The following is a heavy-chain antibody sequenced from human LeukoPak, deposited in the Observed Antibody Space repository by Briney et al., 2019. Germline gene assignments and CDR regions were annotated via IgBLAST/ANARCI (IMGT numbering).Heavy chain of an antibody. J-gene: IGHJ3*02. Sequence: GGSLRLSCAASGFTFSSYAMHWVRQAPGKGLEWVAVISYDGSNKYYADSVKGRFTISRDNSKNTLYLQMNSLRAEDTAVYYCAREITLLWGAFDIWGQGTMVTVSS. D-gene: IGHD3-10*01. CDR2: ISYDGSNK. V-gene: IGHV3-30-3*01. CDR1: GFTFSSYA. CDR3: AREITLLWGAFDI.